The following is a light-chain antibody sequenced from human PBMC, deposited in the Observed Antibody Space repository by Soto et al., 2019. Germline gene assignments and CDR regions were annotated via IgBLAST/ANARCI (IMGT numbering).Light chain of an antibody. CDR3: QHRHNWPIT. V-gene: IGKV3-11*01. J-gene: IGKJ5*01. CDR2: DTS. CDR1: QTIRGL. Sequence: EIVLTQSPATLSLSPGERATLSCRTSQTIRGLLNWYQQRPGQAPRLLIYDTSNRATDIPARFSGSGSGTDFILTISSLDPEDFGVYFCQHRHNWPITFGQGTRRDIK.